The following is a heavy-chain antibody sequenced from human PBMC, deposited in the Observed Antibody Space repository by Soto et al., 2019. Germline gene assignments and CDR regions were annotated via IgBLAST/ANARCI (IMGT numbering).Heavy chain of an antibody. CDR2: IYYSGST. Sequence: SETLSLTCTVSGGSISSYYWSWIRQPPGKGLEWIGYIYYSGSTNYNPSLKSRVTISVDTSKNQFSLKVSSVTAADTAVYYCWGSSTVWFDPWGQGTLVTVSS. D-gene: IGHD6-6*01. CDR1: GGSISSYY. V-gene: IGHV4-59*01. J-gene: IGHJ5*02. CDR3: WGSSTVWFDP.